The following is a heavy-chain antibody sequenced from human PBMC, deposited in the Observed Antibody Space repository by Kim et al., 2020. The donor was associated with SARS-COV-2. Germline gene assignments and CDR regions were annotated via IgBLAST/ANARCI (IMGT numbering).Heavy chain of an antibody. D-gene: IGHD1-26*01. CDR1: GFTFSSYA. V-gene: IGHV3-64D*09. J-gene: IGHJ4*02. Sequence: GGSLRLSCSASGFTFSSYAMHWVRQAPGKGLEYVSAISSNGGSTYYADSVKGRFTISRDNSKNTLYLQMSSLRAEDTAVYYCVKGVVGATFDYWGQGTLVTVSS. CDR3: VKGVVGATFDY. CDR2: ISSNGGST.